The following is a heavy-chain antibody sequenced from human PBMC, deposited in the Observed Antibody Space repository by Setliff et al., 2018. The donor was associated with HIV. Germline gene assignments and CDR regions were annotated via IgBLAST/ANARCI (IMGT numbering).Heavy chain of an antibody. J-gene: IGHJ6*02. CDR1: GYTFTSYY. D-gene: IGHD6-19*01. V-gene: IGHV1-46*01. CDR3: ARDNLPYSSGSDVYYYGMGV. CDR2: INPSGGST. Sequence: ASVKVSCKASGYTFTSYYMHWVRQAPGQGLEWMGIINPSGGSTSYAQKFQGRVTMTRDTATSTVYMELSSLRSEDTAVYYCARDNLPYSSGSDVYYYGMGVWGQGTTVTVSS.